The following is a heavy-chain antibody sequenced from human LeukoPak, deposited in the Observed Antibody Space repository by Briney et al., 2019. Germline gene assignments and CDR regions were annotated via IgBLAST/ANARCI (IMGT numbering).Heavy chain of an antibody. V-gene: IGHV3-30*04. D-gene: IGHD5-18*01. J-gene: IGHJ4*02. CDR3: ARAPGGYSYGRGGFDY. CDR2: ISYDGSNK. Sequence: GGSLRLSCAASGFTFSSYAMHWVRQAPGKGLEWVAVISYDGSNKYYADSVKGRFTISRDNSKNTLYLQMNSLRAEDTAVYYCARAPGGYSYGRGGFDYWAREPWSPSPQ. CDR1: GFTFSSYA.